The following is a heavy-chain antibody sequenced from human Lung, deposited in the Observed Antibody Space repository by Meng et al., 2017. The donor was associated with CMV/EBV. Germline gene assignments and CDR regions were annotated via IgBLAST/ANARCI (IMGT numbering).Heavy chain of an antibody. J-gene: IGHJ4*02. CDR3: ARKFSSLGLY. CDR1: GFSFSSFE. V-gene: IGHV3-48*03. CDR2: ISSGGTTI. D-gene: IGHD6-6*01. Sequence: GGSLRLSCEVSGFSFSSFEMNWVGQVQGKGLEWIAHISSGGTTINYPDSVKGRFTISRDNANNSLFLQMNSLRFEDTSVYYWARKFSSLGLYWGQGTLVTVSS.